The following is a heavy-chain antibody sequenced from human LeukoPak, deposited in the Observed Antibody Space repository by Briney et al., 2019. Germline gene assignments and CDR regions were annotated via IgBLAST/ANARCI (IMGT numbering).Heavy chain of an antibody. CDR1: GGSISSGGYY. J-gene: IGHJ4*02. Sequence: SQTLSLTCTVSGGSISSGGYYWSWIRQHPGKGLEWIGYIYYSGSTYYNPSLKSRVTISVDTSKNQFSLKLSSVTAADTAVYHCARGQPRQYYFDYWGQGTLVTVSS. CDR2: IYYSGST. V-gene: IGHV4-31*03. CDR3: ARGQPRQYYFDY. D-gene: IGHD6-13*01.